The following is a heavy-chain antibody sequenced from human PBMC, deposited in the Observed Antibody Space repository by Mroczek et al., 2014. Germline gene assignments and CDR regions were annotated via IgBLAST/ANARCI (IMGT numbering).Heavy chain of an antibody. Sequence: ESGGGLVQPGGVLRLSCAASGFTFSSYWMSWVRQAPGKGLEWVANIKQDGSEKYYVDSVKGRFTISRDNAKNSLYLQMNSLRAEDTAVYYCARIGWDIVVVPAAHPYFDYWGQGTLVTVSS. CDR2: IKQDGSEK. J-gene: IGHJ4*02. V-gene: IGHV3-7*01. CDR1: GFTFSSYW. D-gene: IGHD2-2*01. CDR3: ARIGWDIVVVPAAHPYFDY.